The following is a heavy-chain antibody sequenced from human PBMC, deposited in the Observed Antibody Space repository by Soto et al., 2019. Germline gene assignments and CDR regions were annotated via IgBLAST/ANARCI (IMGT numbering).Heavy chain of an antibody. CDR2: IRSKAYGGTT. D-gene: IGHD2-15*01. CDR1: GFTFGDYA. V-gene: IGHV3-49*03. CDR3: RGDIVVVVAATNLNGMDV. J-gene: IGHJ6*02. Sequence: GGSLRLSCTASGFTFGDYAMSWFRQAPGKGLEWVGFIRSKAYGGTTEYAASVKGRFTISRDDSKSIAYLQMNSLKTEDTAVYYCRGDIVVVVAATNLNGMDVWGQGTTVTVSS.